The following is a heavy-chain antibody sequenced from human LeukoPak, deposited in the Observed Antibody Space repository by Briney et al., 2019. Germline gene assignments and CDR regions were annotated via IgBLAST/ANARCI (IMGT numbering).Heavy chain of an antibody. Sequence: GSSVKVSCKASGGTFSSYAISWVRQAPGQGLEWMGGIIPIFGTANYAQKFQGRVTITADESTSTAYMELSSLRSEDTAVYYCARDCSGGSCYGAFDIWGQGTMVTVSS. V-gene: IGHV1-69*01. CDR3: ARDCSGGSCYGAFDI. CDR1: GGTFSSYA. J-gene: IGHJ3*02. CDR2: IIPIFGTA. D-gene: IGHD2-15*01.